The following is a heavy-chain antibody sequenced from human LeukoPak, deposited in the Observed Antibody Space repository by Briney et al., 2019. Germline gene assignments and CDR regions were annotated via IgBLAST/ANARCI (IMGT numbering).Heavy chain of an antibody. Sequence: GGSLRLSCVASGFTFDDYAMHWVRQAPGKGLEWVSLISGDGDSTYYADSVKGRFTISRDNSKNPLYLQMNSLRTEDTALYYCAKDLGPSGAAWFDPWGQGNLVTVSS. D-gene: IGHD4-17*01. CDR1: GFTFDDYA. CDR3: AKDLGPSGAAWFDP. V-gene: IGHV3-43*02. CDR2: ISGDGDST. J-gene: IGHJ5*02.